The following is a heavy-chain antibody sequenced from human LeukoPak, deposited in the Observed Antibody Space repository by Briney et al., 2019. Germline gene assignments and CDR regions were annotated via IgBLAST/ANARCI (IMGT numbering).Heavy chain of an antibody. J-gene: IGHJ4*02. Sequence: SETLSLTCTVSGDSISSTSYYWSWIRQPPGKGLEWIGYIYYSGSTNYNPSLKSRVTISVDTSKNQFSLKLSSVTAADTAVYYCASQSWDSSGYYFDYWGQGTLVTVSS. CDR1: GDSISSTSYY. CDR3: ASQSWDSSGYYFDY. D-gene: IGHD3-22*01. CDR2: IYYSGST. V-gene: IGHV4-61*01.